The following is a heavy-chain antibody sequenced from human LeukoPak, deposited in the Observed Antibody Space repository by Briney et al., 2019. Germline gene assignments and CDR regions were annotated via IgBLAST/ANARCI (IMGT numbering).Heavy chain of an antibody. CDR2: IYYSGST. CDR1: GGTISNFY. V-gene: IGHV4-59*01. CDR3: ARLKQLAFDY. J-gene: IGHJ4*02. D-gene: IGHD6-6*01. Sequence: SETLSLTCTVSGGTISNFYWSWIRQPPEKGLEWIGYIYYSGSTNYNPSLKSRVTISVDTSKNQFSLKLSSVTAADTAVYYCARLKQLAFDYWGQGTLVTVSS.